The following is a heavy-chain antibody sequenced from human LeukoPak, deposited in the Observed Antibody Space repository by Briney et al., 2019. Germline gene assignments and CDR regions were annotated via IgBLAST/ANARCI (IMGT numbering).Heavy chain of an antibody. Sequence: ASVKVSCKASGYTFTSYGISWVRQAPGQGLEWMGWISAYNGNTNYAQKLQGRVTMTTDTSTNTAYMELRSLRSDDTAVYYCARDLHYYDSSGYYIFDYWGQGTLVTVSS. V-gene: IGHV1-18*01. CDR3: ARDLHYYDSSGYYIFDY. D-gene: IGHD3-22*01. J-gene: IGHJ4*02. CDR1: GYTFTSYG. CDR2: ISAYNGNT.